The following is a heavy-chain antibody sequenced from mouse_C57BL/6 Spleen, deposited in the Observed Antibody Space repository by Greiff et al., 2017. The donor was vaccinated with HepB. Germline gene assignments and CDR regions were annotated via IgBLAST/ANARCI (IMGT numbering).Heavy chain of an antibody. CDR2: ISSGGSYT. CDR1: GFTFSSYG. Sequence: EVQGVESGGDLVKPGGSLKLSCAASGFTFSSYGMSWVRQTPDKRLEWVATISSGGSYTYYPDSVKGRFTISRDNAKNTLYLQMSSLTSEDTAMYYWARQGLLRGDYYAMDYWGQGTSVTVSS. CDR3: ARQGLLRGDYYAMDY. D-gene: IGHD1-1*01. V-gene: IGHV5-6*01. J-gene: IGHJ4*01.